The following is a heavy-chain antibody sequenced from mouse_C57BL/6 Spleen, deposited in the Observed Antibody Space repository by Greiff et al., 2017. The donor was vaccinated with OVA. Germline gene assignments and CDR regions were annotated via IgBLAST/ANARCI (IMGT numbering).Heavy chain of an antibody. CDR3: ARQGKITTEFAY. V-gene: IGHV1-47*01. CDR2: FHSYNDDT. J-gene: IGHJ3*01. CDR1: GYTFTTYP. Sequence: VKLMESGAELVKPGASVKMSCKASGYTFTTYPIEWMKQNHGKSLEWIGNFHSYNDDTKYNEKFKGKATLTVEKSSSTVYLELSRLTSDDSAVYYCARQGKITTEFAYWGQGTLVTVSA. D-gene: IGHD1-1*01.